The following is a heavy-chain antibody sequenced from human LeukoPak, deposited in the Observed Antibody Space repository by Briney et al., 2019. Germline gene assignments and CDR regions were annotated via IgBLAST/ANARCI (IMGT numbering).Heavy chain of an antibody. CDR3: AKTRGAAAGTVMDAFDI. J-gene: IGHJ3*02. CDR2: INSDGSST. D-gene: IGHD6-13*01. CDR1: GFTFSSYW. V-gene: IGHV3-74*01. Sequence: PGGSLRLSCAAAGFTFSSYWMHWVRQAPGKGLVWVSRINSDGSSTRYADSVKGRFTISRDNAKNTLYLQMNSLRAEDTAVYYCAKTRGAAAGTVMDAFDISGQGTMVTVSS.